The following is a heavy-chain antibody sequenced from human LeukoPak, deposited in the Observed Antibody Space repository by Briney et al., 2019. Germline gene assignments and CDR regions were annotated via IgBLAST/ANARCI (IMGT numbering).Heavy chain of an antibody. D-gene: IGHD5-12*01. CDR1: GGSISSYY. V-gene: IGHV4-59*01. Sequence: SETLSLTCTVSGGSISSYYWSWIRQPPGKGLEWIGCIYYSGSTNYNPSLKSRVTISVDTSKNQFSLKLSSVTAANTAVYYCARDGRGYSGYDSEYNWFDPWGQGTLVTVSS. CDR3: ARDGRGYSGYDSEYNWFDP. J-gene: IGHJ5*02. CDR2: IYYSGST.